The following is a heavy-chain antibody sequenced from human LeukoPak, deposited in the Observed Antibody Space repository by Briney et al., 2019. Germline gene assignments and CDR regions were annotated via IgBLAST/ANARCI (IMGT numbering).Heavy chain of an antibody. CDR1: GYTFTGYY. CDR2: INPNSGGT. J-gene: IGHJ3*02. CDR3: ARVLRSSVGSIAVAGTAAFDI. Sequence: ASVKVSCKASGYTFTGYYMHWVRQAPGQGLEWMGWINPNSGGTNYAQKFQGRVTMTRDTSISTAYMELSRLRSDDTAVYYCARVLRSSVGSIAVAGTAAFDIWGQGTMVTVPS. V-gene: IGHV1-2*02. D-gene: IGHD6-19*01.